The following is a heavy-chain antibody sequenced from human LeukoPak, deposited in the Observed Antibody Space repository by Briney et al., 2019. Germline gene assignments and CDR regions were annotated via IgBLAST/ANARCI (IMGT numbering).Heavy chain of an antibody. CDR3: ASQSGSYHDAFDI. Sequence: GGSLRLSCAASGFTFSNYWIHWVRQAPGKGLVWVSRINSDGSSTSYADSVKGRFTISRDNAKNTLYLQMNSLRAEDTAVYYCASQSGSYHDAFDIWGQGTMVTVSS. D-gene: IGHD1-26*01. CDR2: INSDGSST. CDR1: GFTFSNYW. V-gene: IGHV3-74*01. J-gene: IGHJ3*02.